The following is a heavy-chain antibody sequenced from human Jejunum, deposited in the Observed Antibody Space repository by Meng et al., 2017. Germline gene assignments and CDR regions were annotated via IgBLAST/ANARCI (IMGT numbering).Heavy chain of an antibody. CDR1: GFSFSDSW. CDR3: TRVSLGSLSDH. J-gene: IGHJ4*02. V-gene: IGHV3-7*01. D-gene: IGHD1-26*01. Sequence: GGSLRLSCGASGFSFSDSWMNWVRQAPGKGLEWVANINTDGSGKYYVDSVKGRFTISRDNAKNSLSLQMNSLRAEDTATYYCTRVSLGSLSDHWGQGSLVTVSS. CDR2: INTDGSGK.